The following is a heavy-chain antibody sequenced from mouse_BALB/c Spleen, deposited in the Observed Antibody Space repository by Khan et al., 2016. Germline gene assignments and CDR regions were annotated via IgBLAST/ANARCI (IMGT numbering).Heavy chain of an antibody. D-gene: IGHD2-10*02. CDR3: DKKKGYGTQARDY. V-gene: IGHV2-5*01. J-gene: IGHJ4*01. CDR1: GFSLTSYG. Sequence: QVQLKQSGPGLVQPSQSLSITCTVSGFSLTSYGVHWVRQSPGKGLEWLGVLWRGGSTDYNAAFMSRLSITKDNSKSQVFFKMNSLQADDTAIYYWDKKKGYGTQARDYRGQGTSVTGSS. CDR2: LWRGGST.